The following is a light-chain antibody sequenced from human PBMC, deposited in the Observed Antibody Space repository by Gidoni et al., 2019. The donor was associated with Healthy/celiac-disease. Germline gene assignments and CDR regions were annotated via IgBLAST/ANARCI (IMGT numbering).Light chain of an antibody. J-gene: IGLJ2*01. Sequence: QSVLTQPPSVSGAPGQRVTIACTGSSSNIGAGSDVHWDQQLPGTAPKLLIYGTSNRPSGVPDRFSGSKSGTSASRAISGLQAEDEADYYCQSYDSSLSGPYVVFGGGTKLTVL. V-gene: IGLV1-40*01. CDR1: SSNIGAGSD. CDR2: GTS. CDR3: QSYDSSLSGPYVV.